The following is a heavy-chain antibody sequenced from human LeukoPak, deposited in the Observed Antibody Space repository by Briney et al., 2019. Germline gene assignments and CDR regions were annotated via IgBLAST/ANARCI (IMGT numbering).Heavy chain of an antibody. D-gene: IGHD5-12*01. CDR2: ISSDGSST. J-gene: IGHJ4*02. Sequence: PGGSLRLSCAASGFTFSSYWMHWVRQAPGKGLVWVSRISSDGSSTSYADSVKGRFTISGDNAKNTLYLQMNSLRAEDTAVYYCARYSGYAQDFDYWGQGTLVTVSS. CDR1: GFTFSSYW. V-gene: IGHV3-74*01. CDR3: ARYSGYAQDFDY.